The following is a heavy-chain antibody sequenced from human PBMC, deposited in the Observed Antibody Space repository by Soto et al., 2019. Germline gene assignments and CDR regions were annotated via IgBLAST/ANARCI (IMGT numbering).Heavy chain of an antibody. D-gene: IGHD3-22*01. V-gene: IGHV1-69*02. CDR3: ARGGASYYASSSFDY. Sequence: QVQLVQSGAEVKKPGSSVKVSCKASGGTFSSYTISWVRQAPGQGLEWMGRIIPILGIANYAQKFQGRVTLTADKSTSTAYMELSSLRSEDTAVYSCARGGASYYASSSFDYWGQGTLVTVSS. J-gene: IGHJ4*02. CDR2: IIPILGIA. CDR1: GGTFSSYT.